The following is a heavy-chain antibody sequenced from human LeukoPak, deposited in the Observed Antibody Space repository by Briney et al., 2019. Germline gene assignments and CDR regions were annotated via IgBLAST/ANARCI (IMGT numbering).Heavy chain of an antibody. V-gene: IGHV4-59*01. D-gene: IGHD3-22*01. CDR3: ARVDYDSSGYFDF. Sequence: PSETLSLTCTVSGGSISTYYWSWLRQPPGKGLEWIGFIYYSGSTNYNPSLKSRVTISVDTSKNHFSLKLYSVIAADTAVYYCARVDYDSSGYFDFWGQGTLVTVSS. CDR1: GGSISTYY. CDR2: IYYSGST. J-gene: IGHJ4*02.